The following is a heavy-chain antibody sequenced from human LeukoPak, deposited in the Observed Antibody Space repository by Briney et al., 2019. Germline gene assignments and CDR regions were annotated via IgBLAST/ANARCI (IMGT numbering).Heavy chain of an antibody. Sequence: SETLSLTCTVSGGSISSYYWSWIRQPPGKGLEWIGYIYYSGSTNYNPSLKSRVTISVDTSKNQFSLKLSSVTAADTAVYYCARHSRICGSGSYYSAFDIWGQGTMVTVSS. CDR2: IYYSGST. D-gene: IGHD3-10*01. J-gene: IGHJ3*02. CDR3: ARHSRICGSGSYYSAFDI. V-gene: IGHV4-59*08. CDR1: GGSISSYY.